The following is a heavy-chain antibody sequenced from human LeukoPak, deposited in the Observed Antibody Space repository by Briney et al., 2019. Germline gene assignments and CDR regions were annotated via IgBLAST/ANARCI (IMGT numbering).Heavy chain of an antibody. Sequence: GGSLRLSCAASGFTVSSYAMHWVRQPIGKGLEWVSALGIAGDTYYPGSVKGRFTISRENAKNSLYLQMNSLRAEDTAVYYCARGPVAGTWSFDYWGQGTLVTVSS. J-gene: IGHJ4*02. CDR3: ARGPVAGTWSFDY. CDR1: GFTVSSYA. V-gene: IGHV3-13*01. CDR2: LGIAGDT. D-gene: IGHD6-19*01.